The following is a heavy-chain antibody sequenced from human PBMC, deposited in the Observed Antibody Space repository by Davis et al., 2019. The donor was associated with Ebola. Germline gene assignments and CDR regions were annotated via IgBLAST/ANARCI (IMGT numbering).Heavy chain of an antibody. Sequence: GGSLRLSCEASGFTFSSYTMNWVRQVPGKGLEWVSSISSGNYIYYVDSVEGRFSVSRDNAKNSLYLQMNSLRRGDTAVYYCAKDKGRYSGYDGVDSWGQGTLVTVSS. CDR2: ISSGNYI. D-gene: IGHD5-12*01. J-gene: IGHJ4*02. V-gene: IGHV3-21*01. CDR1: GFTFSSYT. CDR3: AKDKGRYSGYDGVDS.